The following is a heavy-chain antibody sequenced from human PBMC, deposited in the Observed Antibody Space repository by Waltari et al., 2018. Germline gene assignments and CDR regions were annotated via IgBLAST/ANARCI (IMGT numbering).Heavy chain of an antibody. J-gene: IGHJ4*02. CDR1: GYAFTGYY. CDR2: INPNNGDT. CDR3: ATGISSGWSPFDF. Sequence: QVHLVQSGAEGKKPGASVKVSCKASGYAFTGYYMHWVRQAPGQGLEWMGRINPNNGDTKYAQKFQGRVTMTRDTSINTAYMEVRNLRSDDTAIYSCATGISSGWSPFDFWGQGTLVTVSS. V-gene: IGHV1-2*06. D-gene: IGHD6-13*01.